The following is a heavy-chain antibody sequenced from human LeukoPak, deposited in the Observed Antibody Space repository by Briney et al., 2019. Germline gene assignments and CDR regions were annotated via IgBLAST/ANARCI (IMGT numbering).Heavy chain of an antibody. V-gene: IGHV4-31*03. CDR3: ARDSRIAAAAPGAYYYYGTDV. Sequence: SETLSLTCTVSGGSISSGGYYWSWIRQHPGKGLEWIGYIYYSGSTYYNPSLKSRVTISVDTSKNQFSLKLSSVTAADTAVYYCARDSRIAAAAPGAYYYYGTDVWGKGTTVTVSS. CDR1: GGSISSGGYY. J-gene: IGHJ6*04. CDR2: IYYSGST. D-gene: IGHD6-13*01.